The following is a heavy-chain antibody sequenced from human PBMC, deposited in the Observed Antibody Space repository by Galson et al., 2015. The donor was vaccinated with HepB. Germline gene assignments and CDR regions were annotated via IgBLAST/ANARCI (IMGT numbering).Heavy chain of an antibody. CDR3: ARDVVGATGYFDY. CDR1: GFTFSSYA. V-gene: IGHV3-30-3*01. Sequence: SLRLSCAASGFTFSSYAMHWVRQAPGKGLEWVAVISYDGSNKYYADSVKGRFTISRDNSKSTLYLQMNSLRAEDTAVYYCARDVVGATGYFDYWGQGTLVTVSS. CDR2: ISYDGSNK. J-gene: IGHJ4*02. D-gene: IGHD1-26*01.